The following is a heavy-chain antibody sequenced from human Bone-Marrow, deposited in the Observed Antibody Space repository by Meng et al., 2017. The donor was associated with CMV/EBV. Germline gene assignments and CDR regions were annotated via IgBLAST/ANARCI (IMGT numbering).Heavy chain of an antibody. CDR1: GFTFSSYS. D-gene: IGHD2-2*01. J-gene: IGHJ4*02. V-gene: IGHV3-21*01. Sequence: GESLKISCAASGFTFSSYSMNWVRQAPGKGLEWVSSISSSSSYIYYADSVKGRFTISRDNAKHSLYLQMNSLRAEDTAVYYCARDRCSSTSCPVDYWGQGTLVTVSS. CDR3: ARDRCSSTSCPVDY. CDR2: ISSSSSYI.